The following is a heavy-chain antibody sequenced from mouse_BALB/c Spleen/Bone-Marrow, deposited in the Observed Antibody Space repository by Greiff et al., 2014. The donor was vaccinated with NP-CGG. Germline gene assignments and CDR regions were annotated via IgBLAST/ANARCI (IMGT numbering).Heavy chain of an antibody. V-gene: IGHV1S81*02. Sequence: VQGVESGAELVKPGASVKLSCKASGYTFTSYWMHWVKQRPGQGLEWIGEINPSNGRTNYNEKFKSKATLTVDKSSSTAYMQLSSLTSEDSAVYYCARWGITLAYWGQGTLVTVSA. CDR3: ARWGITLAY. CDR2: INPSNGRT. CDR1: GYTFTSYW. D-gene: IGHD2-4*01. J-gene: IGHJ3*01.